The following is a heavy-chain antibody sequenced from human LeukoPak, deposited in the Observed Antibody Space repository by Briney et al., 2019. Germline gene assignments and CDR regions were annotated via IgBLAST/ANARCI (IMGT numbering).Heavy chain of an antibody. V-gene: IGHV3-23*01. J-gene: IGHJ2*01. CDR1: GFTFTSYS. CDR3: AKDRTVGASYWYFDL. D-gene: IGHD1-26*01. Sequence: LPGGSLRLSCAASGFTFTSYSMNWVRQAPGKGLEWVSTISGGGGGSTYYADSVKGRFTISRDTSKNILFLQMNTLRAEDTAIYYCAKDRTVGASYWYFDLWGRGTLVTVSS. CDR2: ISGGGGGST.